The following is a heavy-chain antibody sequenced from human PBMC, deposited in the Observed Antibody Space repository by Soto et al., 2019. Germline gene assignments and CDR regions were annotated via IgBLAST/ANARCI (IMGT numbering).Heavy chain of an antibody. D-gene: IGHD1-1*01. CDR1: GFTFSDYN. Sequence: GGSLRLSCAGSGFTFSDYNMNWVRQAPGKGLEWEASIKKDGSDKYYVSSVKGRFTISRDNARNSLYLQMNSLRAEDTAVYYCARGNWNDGLYYFASGGQGTLVTVSS. CDR3: ARGNWNDGLYYFAS. CDR2: IKKDGSDK. V-gene: IGHV3-7*01. J-gene: IGHJ4*02.